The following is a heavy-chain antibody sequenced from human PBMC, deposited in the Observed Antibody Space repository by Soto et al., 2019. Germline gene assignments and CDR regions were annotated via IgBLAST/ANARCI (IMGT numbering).Heavy chain of an antibody. CDR3: AKDWLVGSGWPFDY. D-gene: IGHD6-19*01. V-gene: IGHV3-30*18. Sequence: GGSLRLSCAASGFTFSSYGMHWVRQAPGKGLEWVAVISYDGSNKYYADSVKGRFTISRDNSKNTLYLQMNSLRAEDTAVYYCAKDWLVGSGWPFDYWGQGTLVTVSS. CDR1: GFTFSSYG. J-gene: IGHJ4*02. CDR2: ISYDGSNK.